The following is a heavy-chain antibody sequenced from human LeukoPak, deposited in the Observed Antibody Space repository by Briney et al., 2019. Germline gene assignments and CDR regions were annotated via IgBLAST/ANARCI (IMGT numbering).Heavy chain of an antibody. Sequence: GGFLRLSCGASGFTFSRYGMHWVRQAPGKGLEWVAIIWYDRSNKYYADSVKGRFTISRDNSKNTLYLQMNSLRAEDTAVYYCARDSSTTVTGAFDIWGQGTMVTVSS. J-gene: IGHJ3*02. V-gene: IGHV3-33*01. CDR2: IWYDRSNK. CDR1: GFTFSRYG. D-gene: IGHD4-17*01. CDR3: ARDSSTTVTGAFDI.